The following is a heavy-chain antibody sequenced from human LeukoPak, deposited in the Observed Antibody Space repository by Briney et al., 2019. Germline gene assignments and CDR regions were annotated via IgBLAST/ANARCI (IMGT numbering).Heavy chain of an antibody. Sequence: PGGSLRPSCAASGFTFSSYAMSWVRQAPGKGLEWVSSISSSSSYIYYADSVKGRFTISRDNAKNSLYLQMNSLRAEDTAVYYCARAPPTTVTTSRAFDIWGQGTMVTVSS. CDR1: GFTFSSYA. D-gene: IGHD4-17*01. CDR2: ISSSSSYI. CDR3: ARAPPTTVTTSRAFDI. J-gene: IGHJ3*02. V-gene: IGHV3-21*01.